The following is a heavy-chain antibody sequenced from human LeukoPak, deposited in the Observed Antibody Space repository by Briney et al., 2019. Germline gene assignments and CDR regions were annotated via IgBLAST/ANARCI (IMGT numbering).Heavy chain of an antibody. V-gene: IGHV4-34*01. CDR2: INHGGST. D-gene: IGHD4-23*01. J-gene: IGHJ4*02. CDR3: TRVAYGDNSKHFDY. CDR1: GQSFSDHY. Sequence: SETLSRTCAVFGQSFSDHYWSWIRQPPGKGLEWIGEINHGGSTNYNPSLKSRVTISVDTSKNQFSLTLTSVTAADTAVYYCTRVAYGDNSKHFDYRGQGTLVTVSS.